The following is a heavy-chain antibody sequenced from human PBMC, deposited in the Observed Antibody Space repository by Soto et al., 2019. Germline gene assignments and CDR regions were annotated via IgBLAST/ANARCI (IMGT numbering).Heavy chain of an antibody. CDR1: GFTFSSYW. J-gene: IGHJ6*02. CDR2: IKQDGSEK. V-gene: IGHV3-7*01. D-gene: IGHD6-13*01. Sequence: GGSLRLSCAASGFTFSSYWMSWVRQAPGKGLEWVANIKQDGSEKYYVDSVKGRFTISRDNAKNSLYLQMNSLRAEDTAVYYCARGYSSSGNYYYGMDVWGQGTTVTVSS. CDR3: ARGYSSSGNYYYGMDV.